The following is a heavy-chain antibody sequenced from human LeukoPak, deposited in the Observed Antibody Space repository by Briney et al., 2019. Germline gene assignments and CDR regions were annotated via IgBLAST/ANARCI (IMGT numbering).Heavy chain of an antibody. CDR2: IIPILGIA. CDR3: ASEGYDSSGYYYRFDY. V-gene: IGHV1-69*04. J-gene: IGHJ4*02. Sequence: SVKVSCKASGGTFSSYAISWVRQAPGQGLEWMGRIIPILGIANYAQKFQGRVTITADKSTSTAYMELSSLRFEDTAVYYCASEGYDSSGYYYRFDYWGQGTLVTVSS. CDR1: GGTFSSYA. D-gene: IGHD3-22*01.